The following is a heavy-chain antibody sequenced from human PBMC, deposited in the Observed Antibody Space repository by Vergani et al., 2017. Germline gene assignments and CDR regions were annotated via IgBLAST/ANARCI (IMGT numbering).Heavy chain of an antibody. CDR2: IIPIFGTA. V-gene: IGHV1-69*01. D-gene: IGHD6-19*01. Sequence: QVQLVQSGAEVKKPGSSVKVSCKASGGTFSSYAISWVRQAPGQGLEWMGGIIPIFGTANYAQKFQGRVTMTADESTSTAYMELSSLGSADTALYYCARVVIAVAGTPTYYFDYWGQGTLVTVSS. CDR3: ARVVIAVAGTPTYYFDY. CDR1: GGTFSSYA. J-gene: IGHJ4*02.